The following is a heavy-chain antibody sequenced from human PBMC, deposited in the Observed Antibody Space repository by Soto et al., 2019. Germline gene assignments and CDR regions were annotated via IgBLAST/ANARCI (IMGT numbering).Heavy chain of an antibody. D-gene: IGHD2-21*02. Sequence: GASVRVSCKASGYTFTSYGISWVRQAPGQGLEWMGWISAYNGNTNYAQKLQGRVTMTTDTSTSTAYMELRSLRSDDTAVYYCATPLLAYCGGDCYADYWGQGTLVTVSS. V-gene: IGHV1-18*01. J-gene: IGHJ4*02. CDR2: ISAYNGNT. CDR3: ATPLLAYCGGDCYADY. CDR1: GYTFTSYG.